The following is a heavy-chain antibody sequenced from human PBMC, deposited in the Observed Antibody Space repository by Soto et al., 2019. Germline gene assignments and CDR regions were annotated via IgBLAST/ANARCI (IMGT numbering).Heavy chain of an antibody. Sequence: QVQLVQSGAEVKKPVSSVKVSCKASGGAFSEYAFSWVRQAPGQGLEWLGGIMPSFRAPDDAQKFQGRVTITADEFTRTAYMEMNSLRSEDTAVYYCASWLKGPDIGNYYYGMDVWGQGTTVTVS. CDR2: IMPSFRAP. CDR3: ASWLKGPDIGNYYYGMDV. V-gene: IGHV1-69*12. CDR1: GGAFSEYA. J-gene: IGHJ6*02. D-gene: IGHD2-15*01.